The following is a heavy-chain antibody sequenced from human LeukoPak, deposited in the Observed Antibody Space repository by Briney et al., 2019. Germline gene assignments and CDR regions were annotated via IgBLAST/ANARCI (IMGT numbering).Heavy chain of an antibody. CDR3: AKDRHYASNLFDY. CDR2: ISYDESDK. D-gene: IGHD3-10*01. CDR1: GFTFSNYW. V-gene: IGHV3-30*18. J-gene: IGHJ4*02. Sequence: GGSLRLSCAASGFTFSNYWMHWVRQAPGKGLEWVALISYDESDKYYADSVKGRFTISRDNSKNTLYLQMNSLRAEDTAMYYCAKDRHYASNLFDYWGQGTLVTVSS.